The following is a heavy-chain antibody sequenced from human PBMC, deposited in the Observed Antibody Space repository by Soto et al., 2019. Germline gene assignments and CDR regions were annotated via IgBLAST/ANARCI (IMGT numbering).Heavy chain of an antibody. D-gene: IGHD1-26*01. CDR3: ARGEQYSGRIFDY. J-gene: IGHJ4*01. Sequence: SQTLSLTCAVTGDSVSSNSAGWSGVRQSPSRGLEWLGRKYYRSKWYYEYAVSVRGRITINPDTSKNQYSLQLNSVTPEDTAVYFCARGEQYSGRIFDYWGQGTLVTVSS. V-gene: IGHV6-1*01. CDR1: GDSVSSNSAG. CDR2: KYYRSKWYY.